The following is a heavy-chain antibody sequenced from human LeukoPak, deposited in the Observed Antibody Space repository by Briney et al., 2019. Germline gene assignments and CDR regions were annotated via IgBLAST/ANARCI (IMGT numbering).Heavy chain of an antibody. D-gene: IGHD3-22*01. CDR3: ARDAGLGYYDSSGYYLDY. J-gene: IGHJ4*02. V-gene: IGHV3-21*01. CDR1: GFTLSSYS. Sequence: GGSLRLSCAASGFTLSSYSMNWVRQAPGKGLEWVSSISSTSGYIYYEDSVKGRFTISRDNAKNSLYLQMNSLRAEDTAVYYCARDAGLGYYDSSGYYLDYWGQGTLVTVSS. CDR2: ISSTSGYI.